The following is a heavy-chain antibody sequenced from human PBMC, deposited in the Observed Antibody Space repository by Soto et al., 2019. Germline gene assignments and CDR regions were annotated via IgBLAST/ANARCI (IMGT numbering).Heavy chain of an antibody. Sequence: GELLKFSRQCSGYTFSSYRLRWVRQGPVKGIVWMGIISPGDSDTKYSQSLQGQVTISADKSISKAYLQWTSLKASDTAMYYCARHATYYDILSGYNIDYWGHGNLVTV. CDR3: ARHATYYDILSGYNIDY. CDR1: GYTFSSYR. J-gene: IGHJ4*01. V-gene: IGHV5-51*01. CDR2: ISPGDSDT. D-gene: IGHD3-9*01.